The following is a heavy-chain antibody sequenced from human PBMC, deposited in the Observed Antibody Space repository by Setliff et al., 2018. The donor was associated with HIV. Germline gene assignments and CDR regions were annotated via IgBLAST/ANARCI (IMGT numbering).Heavy chain of an antibody. CDR1: GGSFSGYY. Sequence: PSETLSLTCAVYGGSFSGYYWSWIRQPPGKGLEWIGEISHSGSTNYNPSLKSRVTISVDTSKNQFSLKLRSVTAADTAVYYCAGGGRVAGIGLWGSWFDPWGQGTLVTVS. V-gene: IGHV4-34*01. J-gene: IGHJ5*02. D-gene: IGHD6-19*01. CDR2: ISHSGST. CDR3: AGGGRVAGIGLWGSWFDP.